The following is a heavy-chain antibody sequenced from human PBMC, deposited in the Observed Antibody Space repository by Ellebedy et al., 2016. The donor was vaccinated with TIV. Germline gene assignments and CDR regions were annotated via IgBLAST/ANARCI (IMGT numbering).Heavy chain of an antibody. V-gene: IGHV1-3*01. CDR3: ARDLAVAASVPYNLFDP. D-gene: IGHD6-13*01. CDR1: GYSFTTFT. CDR2: INPDNGDT. J-gene: IGHJ5*01. Sequence: AATVKVSCKASGYSFTTFTIHWVRQAPGQRPEWMGWINPDNGDTKHSQTFQARVTITRDTFASTAYMDLSSLTSEDTGVYYCARDLAVAASVPYNLFDPWGQGTLVTVSP.